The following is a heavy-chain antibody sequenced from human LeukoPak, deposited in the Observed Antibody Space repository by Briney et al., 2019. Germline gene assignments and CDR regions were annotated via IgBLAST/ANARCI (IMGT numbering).Heavy chain of an antibody. V-gene: IGHV3-30*04. Sequence: PGRSLCLSSPAAGFSFTRYPVRCVRQPPSNWLEWVAVMSYVGRNKYYADTVKGRYTISRDNSKNTLYLQTNSMRAEDMAVHYCARDEGYCSRTSCYGASKGMDVGGQGTAVMVSS. CDR2: MSYVGRNK. J-gene: IGHJ6*02. CDR1: GFSFTRYP. D-gene: IGHD2-2*01. CDR3: ARDEGYCSRTSCYGASKGMDV.